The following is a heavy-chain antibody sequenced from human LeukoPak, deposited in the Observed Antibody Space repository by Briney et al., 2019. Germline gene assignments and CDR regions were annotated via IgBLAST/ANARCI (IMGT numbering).Heavy chain of an antibody. CDR1: GYTFTGYY. D-gene: IGHD3-22*01. V-gene: IGHV1-2*02. CDR2: INPNSGGI. J-gene: IGHJ4*02. CDR3: ARDSYDSSGYLDY. Sequence: ASVKVSCKASGYTFTGYYMHWVRQAPGQGLEWMGWINPNSGGINYAQKFQGRVTMTRDTSISTAYMELSRLRSDDTAVYYCARDSYDSSGYLDYWGQGTLVTVSS.